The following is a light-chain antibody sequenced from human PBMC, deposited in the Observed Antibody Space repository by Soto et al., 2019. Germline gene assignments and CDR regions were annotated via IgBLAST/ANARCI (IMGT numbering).Light chain of an antibody. CDR2: DAS. CDR1: QNINNY. J-gene: IGKJ1*01. Sequence: ASQNINNYLIWYQQKPGQAPRLLIYDASSRASGVPSRFSGSGSGTDFTLTISSLQPDDFAVYYCQQRNSYPRTFGQGTKVDIK. V-gene: IGKV3-11*01. CDR3: QQRNSYPRT.